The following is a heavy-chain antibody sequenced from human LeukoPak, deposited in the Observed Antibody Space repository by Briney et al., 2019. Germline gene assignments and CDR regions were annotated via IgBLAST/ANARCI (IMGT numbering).Heavy chain of an antibody. J-gene: IGHJ3*02. V-gene: IGHV3-30*04. CDR1: GFTFTSYV. CDR2: ISYDGRKI. CDR3: ARGGRYYYDSSSFSLVDI. Sequence: GGSLRLSCAASGFTFTSYVMHWVRQAPGKGLEWVALISYDGRKIYYADSVKGRFTIFRDNSKNTVSLQMNSLSIEDTAVYYCARGGRYYYDSSSFSLVDIWGQGTMVT. D-gene: IGHD3-22*01.